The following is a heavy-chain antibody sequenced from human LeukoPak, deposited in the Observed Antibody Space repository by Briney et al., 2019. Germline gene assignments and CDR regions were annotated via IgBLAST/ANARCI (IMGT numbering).Heavy chain of an antibody. D-gene: IGHD4-11*01. CDR3: TKDDGPYSLTPYSVGLFDF. CDR1: GYTFSNFA. CDR2: ISKDGTYK. V-gene: IGHV3-30*01. Sequence: GGSLSLSCEVSGYTFSNFAVGCARHAPGRWRESVVFISKDGTYKYVSDSVKGRFTVSRDNSKNTAYLKMNSLRSEDTAMYYCTKDDGPYSLTPYSVGLFDFWGPGTLVTVSS. J-gene: IGHJ4*02.